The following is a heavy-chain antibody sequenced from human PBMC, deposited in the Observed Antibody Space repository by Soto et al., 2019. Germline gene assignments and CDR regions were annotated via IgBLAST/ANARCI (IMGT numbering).Heavy chain of an antibody. J-gene: IGHJ3*02. D-gene: IGHD3-10*01. CDR2: IYYSGST. CDR1: GGSISSYY. CDR3: ARVWGGAFDI. V-gene: IGHV4-59*01. Sequence: QVQLQESGPGLVKPSETLSLTCTVSGGSISSYYWSWIRQPPGKGLEWIGYIYYSGSTNYNPSLXGXVXIXXDTSKNQFSLNLSSVTAAATDVYYCARVWGGAFDIWGQGTMVTVSS.